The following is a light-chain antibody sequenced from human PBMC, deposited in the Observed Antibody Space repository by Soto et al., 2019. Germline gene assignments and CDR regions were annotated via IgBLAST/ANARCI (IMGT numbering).Light chain of an antibody. CDR2: DAS. Sequence: EIVLTQSPATLSLSPGERATLSCRASQSVSSYLAWYQQKPGQAPRLLIYDASNRATGIPARFSGSGSGTDFTLTNSGLEPEDFAVYYCQQRSNWPPVFTFGPGTKVDIK. V-gene: IGKV3-11*01. CDR3: QQRSNWPPVFT. J-gene: IGKJ3*01. CDR1: QSVSSY.